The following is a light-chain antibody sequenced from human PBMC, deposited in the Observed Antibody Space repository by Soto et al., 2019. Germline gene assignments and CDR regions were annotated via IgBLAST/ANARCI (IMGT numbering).Light chain of an antibody. CDR2: GAS. CDR1: QSVSSN. V-gene: IGKV3-15*01. Sequence: EIVMTQSPATLSVSPGERATLSCRASQSVSSNLAWYQQKPGQAPRLHIYGASTRATGIPGRFRGSGSRTEFTITISSPQTEHFSGYYCQQYNNWPPYTFGLGTKLDIK. J-gene: IGKJ2*01. CDR3: QQYNNWPPYT.